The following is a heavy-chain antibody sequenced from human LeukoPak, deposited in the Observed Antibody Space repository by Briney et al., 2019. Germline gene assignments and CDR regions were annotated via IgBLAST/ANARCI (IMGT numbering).Heavy chain of an antibody. J-gene: IGHJ4*02. D-gene: IGHD3-16*01. CDR2: IKPDGSES. Sequence: GGSLRLSCAASGFTFSSYWMAWVRQSPGKGLEWVGNIKPDGSESYYVDSLKGRFTISRDNAQNSLYLQMKSLRDEDTAVYYCTRVSYADGGYFDYWGQGTLVTVSS. CDR1: GFTFSSYW. V-gene: IGHV3-7*02. CDR3: TRVSYADGGYFDY.